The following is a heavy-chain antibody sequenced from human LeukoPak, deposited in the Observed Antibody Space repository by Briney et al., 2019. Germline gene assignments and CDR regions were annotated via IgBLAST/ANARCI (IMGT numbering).Heavy chain of an antibody. CDR1: GFIFNTYT. D-gene: IGHD2/OR15-2a*01. J-gene: IGHJ4*02. CDR2: ISGDGLRT. V-gene: IGHV3-64*01. Sequence: PGGSLRLSCAASGFIFNTYTMHWVRQAPGKGLEYVSTISGDGLRTYYANSVKGRFTVSRDNPKNTLYLQMGSLRTEDMAMYYCARSTYHDYWGQGTLVTVSS. CDR3: ARSTYHDY.